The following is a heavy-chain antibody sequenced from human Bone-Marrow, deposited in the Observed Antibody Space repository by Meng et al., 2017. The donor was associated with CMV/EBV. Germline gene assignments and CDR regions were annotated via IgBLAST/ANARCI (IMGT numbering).Heavy chain of an antibody. J-gene: IGHJ6*02. Sequence: GEALNISWAASGFIFSSSLMSWVRQAPGGGLERVANIKQDGSEKYYVDSVKSRFTISRDNAKNSLSLQMNSLRAEDTAVYYCARDQMGCSGGGCYSGYYYYGMDVWGQGTTVTVSS. CDR3: ARDQMGCSGGGCYSGYYYYGMDV. D-gene: IGHD2-15*01. V-gene: IGHV3-7*01. CDR2: IKQDGSEK. CDR1: GFIFSSSL.